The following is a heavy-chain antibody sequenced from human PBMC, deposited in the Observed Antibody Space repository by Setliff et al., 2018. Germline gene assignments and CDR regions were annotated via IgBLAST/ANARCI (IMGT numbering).Heavy chain of an antibody. V-gene: IGHV3-49*04. D-gene: IGHD6-19*01. Sequence: GGSLRLSCTVSGFTFGDYAMNWVRQAPGKGLEWVGFIRSKTYGGTTEYAASVRGRFIISRDDSKSIAYLQMNSLKTEDTAVYYCTRASSIAVAGSSIWGQGTLVTVSS. CDR1: GFTFGDYA. CDR3: TRASSIAVAGSSI. CDR2: IRSKTYGGTT. J-gene: IGHJ4*02.